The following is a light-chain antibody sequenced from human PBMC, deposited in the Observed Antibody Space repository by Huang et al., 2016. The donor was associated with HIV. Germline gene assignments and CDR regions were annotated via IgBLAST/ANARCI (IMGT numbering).Light chain of an antibody. J-gene: IGKJ2*01. CDR3: QQYNARPPFT. V-gene: IGKV3-15*01. Sequence: EVVLTQSPATLSVSPGERATLSCRASQSVSSNLAWYQQRPGQAPRLLLYGMSQRASGIPARFSGSGSGTDFTLTISSLQSDDFGVYYCQQYNARPPFTFGQGTKVEIQ. CDR1: QSVSSN. CDR2: GMS.